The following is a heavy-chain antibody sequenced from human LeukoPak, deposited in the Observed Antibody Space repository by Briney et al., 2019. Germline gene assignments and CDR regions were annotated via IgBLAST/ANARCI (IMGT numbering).Heavy chain of an antibody. Sequence: GGSLRLSCAASGFTFSSYGMHWVRQAPGKGLEWVAVIWYDGSNKYHADSVKGRFTISRDNSKNTLYLQMNSLRAEDTAVYYCARDPIRYSGSYSWFDPWGQGTLVTVSS. V-gene: IGHV3-33*01. CDR1: GFTFSSYG. J-gene: IGHJ5*02. CDR3: ARDPIRYSGSYSWFDP. D-gene: IGHD1-26*01. CDR2: IWYDGSNK.